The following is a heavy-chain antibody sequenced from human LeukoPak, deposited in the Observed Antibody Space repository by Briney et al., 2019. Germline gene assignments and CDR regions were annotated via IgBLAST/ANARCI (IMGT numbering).Heavy chain of an antibody. CDR1: GGSITSHF. CDR2: IHYSGST. V-gene: IGHV4-59*11. CDR3: ARLVWLGESPGSWFDS. Sequence: SETLSLTCTVSGGSITSHFWSWIRQPPGKGLEWIGYIHYSGSTNYNPSLKSRVTISPDTSKNQLFLKLNSVTAADTAVYYCARLVWLGESPGSWFDSWGQGTLVTVSS. D-gene: IGHD3-10*01. J-gene: IGHJ5*01.